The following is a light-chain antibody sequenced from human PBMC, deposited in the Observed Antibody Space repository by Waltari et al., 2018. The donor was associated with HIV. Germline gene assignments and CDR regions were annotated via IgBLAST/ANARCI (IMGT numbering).Light chain of an antibody. CDR2: EVS. Sequence: QSALTQPASVSGSPGQSITISCTGTSSDVGGYNYVSWYQQHPAKAPKLMIYEVSNRPSGVSNRFSGSKSGNTASLTISGLQAEDEADYYCSSYTSSSTPWVFGGGTKLTVL. CDR3: SSYTSSSTPWV. V-gene: IGLV2-14*01. J-gene: IGLJ3*02. CDR1: SSDVGGYNY.